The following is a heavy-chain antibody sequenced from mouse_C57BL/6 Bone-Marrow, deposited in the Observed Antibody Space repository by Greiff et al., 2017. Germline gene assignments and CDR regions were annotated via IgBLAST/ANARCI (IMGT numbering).Heavy chain of an antibody. CDR3: ASELRLRGWFAY. J-gene: IGHJ3*01. V-gene: IGHV1-53*01. Sequence: QVQLQQSGTELVKPGASVKLSCKASGYTFTSYWMHWVKQRPGQGLEWIGNINPSNGGTNYNEKFKSKATLTVDKSSSTAYMQLSSLTSEDSAVYYCASELRLRGWFAYWGQGALVTVSA. D-gene: IGHD3-2*02. CDR1: GYTFTSYW. CDR2: INPSNGGT.